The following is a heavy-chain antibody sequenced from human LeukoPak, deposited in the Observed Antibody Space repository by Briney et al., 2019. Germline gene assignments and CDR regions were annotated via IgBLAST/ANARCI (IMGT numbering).Heavy chain of an antibody. D-gene: IGHD6-13*01. V-gene: IGHV3-48*01. CDR1: GFTFSSYS. J-gene: IGHJ6*03. CDR3: ARHGYSSSIYYYYHMDV. Sequence: GGSLRLSCAASGFTFSSYSMNWVRQAPGKGLEWVSYISSSSSTIYYADSVKGRFTISRDNAKNSLYLQMNSLRAEDTAVYYCARHGYSSSIYYYYHMDVWGKGTTVTVSS. CDR2: ISSSSSTI.